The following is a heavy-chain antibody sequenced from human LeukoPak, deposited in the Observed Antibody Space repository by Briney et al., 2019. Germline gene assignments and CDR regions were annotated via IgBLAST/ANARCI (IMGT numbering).Heavy chain of an antibody. Sequence: ASVKVSCKASGFTFTGYYMHWVRQTPGRGLEWMGWIDPNSGGINYAQRFQGRVTMTRDTSISTAYMELSRLTSDDTAVYYCARADTANIPGRHYWGQGTLVTVSS. CDR3: ARADTANIPGRHY. D-gene: IGHD2/OR15-2a*01. V-gene: IGHV1-2*02. J-gene: IGHJ4*02. CDR1: GFTFTGYY. CDR2: IDPNSGGI.